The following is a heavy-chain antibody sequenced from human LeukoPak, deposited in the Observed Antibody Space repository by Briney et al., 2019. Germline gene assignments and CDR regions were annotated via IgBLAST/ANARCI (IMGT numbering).Heavy chain of an antibody. CDR1: GFTFSSYW. CDR3: ARSTEWRYQLLWSKPHYYYYMDV. Sequence: GGSLRLSCAASGFTFSSYWMSWVRQAPGKGLEWVANIKQDGSEKYYVDSVKGRFTISRDNAKNSLYLQMNSLRAEDTAVYYCARSTEWRYQLLWSKPHYYYYMDVWGKGTTVTVSS. D-gene: IGHD2-2*01. V-gene: IGHV3-7*01. CDR2: IKQDGSEK. J-gene: IGHJ6*03.